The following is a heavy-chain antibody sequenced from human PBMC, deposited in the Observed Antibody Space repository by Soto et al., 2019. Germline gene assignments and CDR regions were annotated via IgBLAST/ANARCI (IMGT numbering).Heavy chain of an antibody. V-gene: IGHV1-18*04. Sequence: GASVKVSCKTSGYSFTDYKLHWVRQAPGQGLEWMGWISAYNGNTNYAQKLQGRVTMTTDTSTSTAYMELRSLRSDDTAVYYCARWYCISTSCSFPPDYWGQGTLVTVSS. J-gene: IGHJ4*02. D-gene: IGHD2-2*01. CDR3: ARWYCISTSCSFPPDY. CDR2: ISAYNGNT. CDR1: GYSFTDYK.